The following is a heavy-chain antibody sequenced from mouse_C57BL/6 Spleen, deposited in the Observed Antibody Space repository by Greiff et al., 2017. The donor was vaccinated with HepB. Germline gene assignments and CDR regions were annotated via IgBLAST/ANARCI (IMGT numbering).Heavy chain of an antibody. CDR2: ISGGGGNT. CDR1: GFTFSSYT. J-gene: IGHJ2*01. V-gene: IGHV5-9*01. CDR3: ARERAYYSNYEDYFDY. D-gene: IGHD2-5*01. Sequence: EVMLVESGGGLVKPGGSLKLSCAASGFTFSSYTMSWVRQTPEKRLEWVATISGGGGNTYYPDSVKGRFTISRDNAKNTLYLQMSSLRSEDTALYYCARERAYYSNYEDYFDYWGQGTTLTVSS.